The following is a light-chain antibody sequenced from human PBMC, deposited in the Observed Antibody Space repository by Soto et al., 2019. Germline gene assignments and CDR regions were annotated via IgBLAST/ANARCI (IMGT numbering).Light chain of an antibody. CDR3: QQRSIWPRT. V-gene: IGKV3-11*01. CDR2: DAS. CDR1: QSVSSY. Sequence: EIVLTQSPATLSLSPGERATLSCRASQSVSSYLAWYQQEPGQAPRLLIYDASNRATGIPARFSVSGSGTDFTLTSSSLEPEDFAVYYCQQRSIWPRTFGQGTRLEIK. J-gene: IGKJ5*01.